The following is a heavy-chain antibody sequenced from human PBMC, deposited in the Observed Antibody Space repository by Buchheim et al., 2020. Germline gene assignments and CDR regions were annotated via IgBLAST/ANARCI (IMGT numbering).Heavy chain of an antibody. Sequence: QVQLVESGGGVVQPGRSLRLSCAASGFTFSSYAMHWVRQAPGKGLEWVAVIWYDGSNKYYADSVKGRFTISRDNSKNTLYLQMNSLRAEDTAVYYCARDVGVRSGDPTYYYYYYGMDVWGQGTT. D-gene: IGHD4-17*01. J-gene: IGHJ6*02. V-gene: IGHV3-33*08. CDR1: GFTFSSYA. CDR3: ARDVGVRSGDPTYYYYYYGMDV. CDR2: IWYDGSNK.